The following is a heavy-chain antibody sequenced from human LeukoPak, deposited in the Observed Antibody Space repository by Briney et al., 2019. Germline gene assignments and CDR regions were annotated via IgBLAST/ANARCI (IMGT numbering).Heavy chain of an antibody. D-gene: IGHD6-13*01. Sequence: GASVKVSCKASGYTFTSYYMHWVRQAPRQGLEWMGIINPSGGSTSYAQKFQGRVTMTRDTSTSTVYMELSSLRSEDTAVYYCARGPQMEQQLVQYYYYGMDVWGQGTTVTVPS. CDR2: INPSGGST. CDR3: ARGPQMEQQLVQYYYYGMDV. V-gene: IGHV1-46*01. CDR1: GYTFTSYY. J-gene: IGHJ6*02.